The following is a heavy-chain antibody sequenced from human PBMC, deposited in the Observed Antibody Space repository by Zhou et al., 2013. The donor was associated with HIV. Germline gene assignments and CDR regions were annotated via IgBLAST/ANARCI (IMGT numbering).Heavy chain of an antibody. J-gene: IGHJ5*02. CDR3: ARNWAGASNYFDP. D-gene: IGHD7-27*01. CDR1: GYTFTGYH. CDR2: INPNNGGT. V-gene: IGHV1-2*02. Sequence: QVQLVQSGAEVKKPGASVKVSCKASGYTFTGYHMHWVRQAPGQGLEWMGWINPNNGGTNYAQKFQGRVTMTRDTSITTAYLELTRLRSDDTAVFYXARNWAGASNYFDPWGQGTLVTVSS.